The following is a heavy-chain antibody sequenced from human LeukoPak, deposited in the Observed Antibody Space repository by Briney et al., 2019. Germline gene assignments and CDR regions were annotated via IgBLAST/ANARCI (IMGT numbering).Heavy chain of an antibody. CDR3: ARGRTYYYGSGSYYINWFDP. Sequence: SETLSLTCAVYGGSFSGYYWSWIRQPPGKGLEWIGEINHSGSTNYNPSLKSRVTISVDTSKNQFSLKLSSVTAADTAVYYCARGRTYYYGSGSYYINWFDPWGQGTLVTVSP. CDR2: INHSGST. V-gene: IGHV4-34*01. D-gene: IGHD3-10*01. CDR1: GGSFSGYY. J-gene: IGHJ5*02.